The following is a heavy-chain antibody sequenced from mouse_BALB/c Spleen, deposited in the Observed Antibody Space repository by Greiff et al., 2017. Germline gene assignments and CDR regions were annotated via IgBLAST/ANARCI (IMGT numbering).Heavy chain of an antibody. Sequence: VQLQQSGAELVKPGASVKLSCTASGFNIKDTYMHWVKQRPEQGLEWIGRIDPANGNTKYDPKFQGKATITADTSSNTAYLQLSSLTSEDTAVYYCARYGRYTMIKLDYWGQGTSVTVSA. CDR1: GFNIKDTY. J-gene: IGHJ4*01. CDR3: ARYGRYTMIKLDY. CDR2: IDPANGNT. D-gene: IGHD2-4*01. V-gene: IGHV14-3*02.